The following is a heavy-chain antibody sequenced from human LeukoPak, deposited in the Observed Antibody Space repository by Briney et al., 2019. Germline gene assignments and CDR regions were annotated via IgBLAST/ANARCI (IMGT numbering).Heavy chain of an antibody. J-gene: IGHJ4*02. D-gene: IGHD3-10*01. V-gene: IGHV3-66*02. CDR3: AREIPYYYGSFDY. CDR2: IYSGGST. CDR1: GFTVSSNY. Sequence: GGSLRLSCAASGFTVSSNYMSWVRQAPGKGLEWVSVIYSGGSTYYADSVKGRLTISRDNSKNTLYLQMGSLRAEDMAVYYCAREIPYYYGSFDYWGQGTLVTVSS.